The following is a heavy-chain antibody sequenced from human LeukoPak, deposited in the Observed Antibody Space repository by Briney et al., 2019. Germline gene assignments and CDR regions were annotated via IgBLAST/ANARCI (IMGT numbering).Heavy chain of an antibody. D-gene: IGHD6-13*01. CDR3: ARHEDDSSSWYSSYSDY. CDR1: GGSFSGYY. V-gene: IGHV4-34*01. J-gene: IGHJ4*02. CDR2: INHSGST. Sequence: SETLSLTCAVYGGSFSGYYWGWIRQPPGKGLEWIGEINHSGSTNYNPSLKSRVTISVDTSKNQFSLKLSSVTAADTAVYYCARHEDDSSSWYSSYSDYWGQGTLVTVSS.